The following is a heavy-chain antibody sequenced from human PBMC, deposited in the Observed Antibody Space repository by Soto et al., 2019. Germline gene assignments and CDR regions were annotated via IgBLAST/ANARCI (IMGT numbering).Heavy chain of an antibody. D-gene: IGHD3-10*01. J-gene: IGHJ6*02. Sequence: SETLSLTCTVSGGSISSYYWSWIRQPAGKGLEWIGRIYTSGSTNYNPSLKSRVTMSVDTSKNQFSLKLSSVTAADTAVYYCARESFEGWFGELGIGYYGMDAWGQGTTVTVSS. CDR3: ARESFEGWFGELGIGYYGMDA. CDR2: IYTSGST. CDR1: GGSISSYY. V-gene: IGHV4-4*07.